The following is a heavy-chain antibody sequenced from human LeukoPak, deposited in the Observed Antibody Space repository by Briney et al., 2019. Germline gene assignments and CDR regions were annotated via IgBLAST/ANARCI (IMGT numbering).Heavy chain of an antibody. J-gene: IGHJ4*02. V-gene: IGHV4-39*01. D-gene: IGHD1-26*01. CDR2: IYYSGST. Sequence: PSETLSLTCAVSGVSISTTHYYWAWIRQPPGKSLEWIANIYYSGSTYYNLSLRSRVTVSLDTSRNQFSLTLSSVTATDTAVYYCARHVENEEGSGSYGYFDSWGQGTLVTVSS. CDR3: ARHVENEEGSGSYGYFDS. CDR1: GVSISTTHYY.